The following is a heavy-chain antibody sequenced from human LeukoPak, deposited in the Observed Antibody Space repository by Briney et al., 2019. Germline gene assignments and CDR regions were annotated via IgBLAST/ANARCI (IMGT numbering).Heavy chain of an antibody. D-gene: IGHD2-2*01. CDR3: ARGRRVVVPAASGVWFDP. CDR1: GGSFSGYY. V-gene: IGHV4-34*01. Sequence: SETLSLTCAVYGGSFSGYYWSWIRQPPGKGLEWVGEINHSGSTNYNPSLKSRVTISVDTSKNQFSLKLSSVTAADTAVYYCARGRRVVVPAASGVWFDPWGQGTLVTVSS. J-gene: IGHJ5*02. CDR2: INHSGST.